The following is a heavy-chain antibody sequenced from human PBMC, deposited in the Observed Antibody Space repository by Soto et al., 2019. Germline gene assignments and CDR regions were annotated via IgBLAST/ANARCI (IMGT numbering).Heavy chain of an antibody. CDR1: GDTFNFYS. D-gene: IGHD3-10*01. V-gene: IGHV1-69*04. CDR3: ATSYGSGYRAFDY. J-gene: IGHJ4*02. CDR2: VNPIVSMS. Sequence: QVQLVQSGAEVKRPGSSVKVSCKASGDTFNFYSINWVRQAPELGLEWMGRVNPIVSMSNYAQRFQGRVTMTADKSTSTAYMELSGLRSEDTAIYYCATSYGSGYRAFDYWGQGALVTVSS.